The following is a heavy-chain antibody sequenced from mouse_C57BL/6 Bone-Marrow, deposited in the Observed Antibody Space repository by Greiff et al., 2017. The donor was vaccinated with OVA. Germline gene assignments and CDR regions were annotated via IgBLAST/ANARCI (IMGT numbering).Heavy chain of an antibody. CDR2: ISDGGSYT. V-gene: IGHV5-4*01. Sequence: EVKLMESGGGLVKPGGSLKLSCAASGFTFSSYAMSWVRQTPEKRLEWVATISDGGSYTYYPDNVKGRFTISRDNAKNNLYLQMSHLKSEDTAMYYCARDYYGSSAYAMDYWGQGTSVTVSS. D-gene: IGHD1-1*01. CDR1: GFTFSSYA. J-gene: IGHJ4*01. CDR3: ARDYYGSSAYAMDY.